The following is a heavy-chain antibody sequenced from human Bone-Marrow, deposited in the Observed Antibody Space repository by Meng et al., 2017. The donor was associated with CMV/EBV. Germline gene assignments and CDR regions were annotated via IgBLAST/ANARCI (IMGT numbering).Heavy chain of an antibody. CDR1: GFTFSSYS. CDR2: ISSSSSTI. V-gene: IGHV3-48*04. Sequence: GESLKISCAASGFTFSSYSMNWVRQAPGKGLEWVSYISSSSSTIYYADSVKGRFTISRDNSKNSLYLQMNSLRAEDTAVYYCTRDMDHITIFGVVMSYAFDIWGQGTMVTFSS. J-gene: IGHJ3*02. CDR3: TRDMDHITIFGVVMSYAFDI. D-gene: IGHD3-3*01.